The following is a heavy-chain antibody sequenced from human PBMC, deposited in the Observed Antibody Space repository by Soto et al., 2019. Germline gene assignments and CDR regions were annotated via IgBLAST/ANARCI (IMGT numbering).Heavy chain of an antibody. D-gene: IGHD2-15*01. CDR3: ARVYCSGGSCYSLDY. Sequence: QVQLVQSGAEVKKPGASVKVSCKASGYTFTSYYMHWVRQAPGQGLEWMGIINPSGGSTSYAQKSHGRVTLTRVTSTSTVHMALSSLRSEVKAVYYCARVYCSGGSCYSLDYWGQGTQVTVSS. V-gene: IGHV1-46*03. CDR1: GYTFTSYY. CDR2: INPSGGST. J-gene: IGHJ4*02.